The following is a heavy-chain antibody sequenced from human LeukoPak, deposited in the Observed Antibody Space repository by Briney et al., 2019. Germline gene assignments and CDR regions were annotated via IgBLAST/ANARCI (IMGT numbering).Heavy chain of an antibody. CDR2: IYITGSA. D-gene: IGHD3-22*01. V-gene: IGHV4-4*07. Sequence: SETLSLTCTVSGGSMSSYYWSWIRQPAGKGLEWIGRIYITGSANYNPSLKSRVTMSIDTSKNQFSLKLSTVTAADTAVYYCARSDYYDSSGYPTHLNWFDPWGQGTLVTVSS. J-gene: IGHJ5*02. CDR3: ARSDYYDSSGYPTHLNWFDP. CDR1: GGSMSSYY.